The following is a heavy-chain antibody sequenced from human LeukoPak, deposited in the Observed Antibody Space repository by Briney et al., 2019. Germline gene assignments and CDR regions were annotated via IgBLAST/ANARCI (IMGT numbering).Heavy chain of an antibody. Sequence: PSETLSLTCTVSGGSISSDDYYWSWIRQHPGKGLEWIGFIYYSGSTYYNPSLKSRVTISVDTSKNQFSLKLSSVTAADTAMYYCARDRGYYDSSGYYPFDIWGQGTMVTVSS. D-gene: IGHD3-22*01. CDR2: IYYSGST. J-gene: IGHJ3*02. V-gene: IGHV4-31*03. CDR1: GGSISSDDYY. CDR3: ARDRGYYDSSGYYPFDI.